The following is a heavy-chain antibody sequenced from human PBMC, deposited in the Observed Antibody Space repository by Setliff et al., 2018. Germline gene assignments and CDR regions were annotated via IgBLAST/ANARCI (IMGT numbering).Heavy chain of an antibody. CDR1: GGTFSSYG. V-gene: IGHV1-69*05. CDR3: VREGVDSRSSTDYRYYMDV. CDR2: TIPIFGTT. Sequence: ASVKVSCKASGGTFSSYGISWVRQAPGQGLEWMGGTIPIFGTTDYAQKFRGRVTIITDGSTSTAFMQLSSLRSEDTAVYYCVREGVDSRSSTDYRYYMDVWGKGTTVTVSS. J-gene: IGHJ6*03. D-gene: IGHD3-22*01.